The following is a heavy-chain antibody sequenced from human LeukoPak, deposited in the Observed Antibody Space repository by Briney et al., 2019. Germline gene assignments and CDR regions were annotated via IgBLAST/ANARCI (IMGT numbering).Heavy chain of an antibody. J-gene: IGHJ1*01. V-gene: IGHV3-74*01. CDR3: ARAPSEIGGYYPEYFRH. CDR1: GFTFSTYW. D-gene: IGHD3-22*01. Sequence: GGSLRLSCAASGFTFSTYWMHWVRQAPGKGLVWVSRIKSDGSTNYADSVKGRFTISRDNAKNTVSLQRNSLRPEDTGVYYCARAPSEIGGYYPEYFRHWGQGTLVTVSS. CDR2: IKSDGST.